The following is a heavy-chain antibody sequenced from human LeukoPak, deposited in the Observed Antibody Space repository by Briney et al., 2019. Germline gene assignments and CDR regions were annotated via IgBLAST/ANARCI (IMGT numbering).Heavy chain of an antibody. CDR1: GYSFTIYN. CDR2: INPSDGAT. CDR3: AREKRGGMSGNLGGLFATYYTYYYMDV. D-gene: IGHD3-16*01. V-gene: IGHV1-46*01. J-gene: IGHJ6*03. Sequence: VASVKVSCKASGYSFTIYNIHWVRQAPGQGLEWMGMINPSDGATTYAQRFQGRLTMTRDMSTTTVYMDLRSLRSEDTAVYFCAREKRGGMSGNLGGLFATYYTYYYMDVWGRGTMVTVSS.